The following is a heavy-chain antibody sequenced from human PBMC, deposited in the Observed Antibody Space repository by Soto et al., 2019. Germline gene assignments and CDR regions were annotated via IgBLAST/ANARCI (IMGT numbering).Heavy chain of an antibody. V-gene: IGHV4-31*03. Sequence: SETLSLTCTVSGGSISSGGYYWSWIRQHPGKGLEWIGYIYYSGSTYYNPSLKSRVTISVDTSKNQFSLKLSSVTAVDTAVYYCARVFGFGGMDVWGQGTTVTVSS. D-gene: IGHD3-10*01. J-gene: IGHJ6*02. CDR3: ARVFGFGGMDV. CDR1: GGSISSGGYY. CDR2: IYYSGST.